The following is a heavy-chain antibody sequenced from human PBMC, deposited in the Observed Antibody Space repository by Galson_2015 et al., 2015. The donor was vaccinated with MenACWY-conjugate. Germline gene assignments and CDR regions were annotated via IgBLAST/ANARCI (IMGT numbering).Heavy chain of an antibody. CDR1: GLTFSSYA. D-gene: IGHD3-16*01. V-gene: IGHV3-23*01. J-gene: IGHJ6*03. Sequence: SLRLSCAVSGLTFSSYAMSWVRQAPGKGLEWVSAISGSGASTYNADSVKGRFTISRDNAKNMLFLQMNSLKVEDTAVYYCARSYVPGSDRKNYYMDVWGRGTTVAVSS. CDR2: ISGSGAST. CDR3: ARSYVPGSDRKNYYMDV.